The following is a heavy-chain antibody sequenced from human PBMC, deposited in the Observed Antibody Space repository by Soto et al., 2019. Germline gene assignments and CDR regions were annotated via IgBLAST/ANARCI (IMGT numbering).Heavy chain of an antibody. CDR2: IIPIFGTA. J-gene: IGHJ6*02. D-gene: IGHD3-22*01. Sequence: GASVKVSCKASGGTFSSYAISWVRQAPGQGLEWMGGIIPIFGTANYAQKFQGRVTITADESTSTAYMELSSLRSEDTAVYYCARDHTYYYDSSGSSGPPYYYGMDVWGQGTTVTVSS. V-gene: IGHV1-69*13. CDR3: ARDHTYYYDSSGSSGPPYYYGMDV. CDR1: GGTFSSYA.